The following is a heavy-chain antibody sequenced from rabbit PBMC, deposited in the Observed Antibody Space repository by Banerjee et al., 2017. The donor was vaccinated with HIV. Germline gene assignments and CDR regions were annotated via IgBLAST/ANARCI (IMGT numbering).Heavy chain of an antibody. CDR3: ARSYAGYADTSLNL. CDR2: INTSSGNT. D-gene: IGHD4-2*01. V-gene: IGHV1S45*01. CDR1: GFSFSNKYV. J-gene: IGHJ4*01. Sequence: QEHLEESGGDLVKPEGSLTLTCTASGFSFSNKYVMCWVRQAPGKGLEWIACINTSSGNTVYASWAKGRFTISKTSSTTVTLQMTSLTAADTATYFCARSYAGYADTSLNLWGQGTLVTVS.